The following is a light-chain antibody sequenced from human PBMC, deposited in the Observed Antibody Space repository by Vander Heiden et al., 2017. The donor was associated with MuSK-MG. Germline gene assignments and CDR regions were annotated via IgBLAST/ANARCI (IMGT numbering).Light chain of an antibody. V-gene: IGKV3D-20*01. CDR3: QQYGSSPPVT. CDR1: QSVSSSY. Sequence: EIVLTQSPATLSLSPGERATLSCGASQSVSSSYLAWYQQKPGRAPRLLIYDASSRATGIPDRFSGSGSGTDFTLTISRLEPEDFAVYYCQQYGSSPPVTFGQGTRLEIK. CDR2: DAS. J-gene: IGKJ5*01.